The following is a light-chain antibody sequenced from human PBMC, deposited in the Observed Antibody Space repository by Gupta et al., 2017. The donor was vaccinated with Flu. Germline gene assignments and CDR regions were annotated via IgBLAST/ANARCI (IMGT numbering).Light chain of an antibody. Sequence: EVVLTQSPATLSVSPGERVTLSCRASQGVSGNLAWYQHKPGQAPRLLIYGASTRATGIPARFSGSGFGTEFILTINSLQSEDFAVYYCQQYNNWPPLTFGGGTKVDI. V-gene: IGKV3-15*01. CDR2: GAS. J-gene: IGKJ4*01. CDR3: QQYNNWPPLT. CDR1: QGVSGN.